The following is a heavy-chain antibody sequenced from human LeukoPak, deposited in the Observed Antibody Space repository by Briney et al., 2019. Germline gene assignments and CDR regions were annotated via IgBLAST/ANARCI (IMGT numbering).Heavy chain of an antibody. Sequence: PGGSLRLSCAASGFTFSSYAMSWVRQAPGKGLEWVSAISGSGGSTYYADSVKGRFTISRDNSKNTLYLQMNSLRAEDTAVYYCAKESLYSSSWYGYNDYWGQGTLVTVSS. D-gene: IGHD6-13*01. V-gene: IGHV3-23*01. CDR3: AKESLYSSSWYGYNDY. CDR2: ISGSGGST. CDR1: GFTFSSYA. J-gene: IGHJ4*02.